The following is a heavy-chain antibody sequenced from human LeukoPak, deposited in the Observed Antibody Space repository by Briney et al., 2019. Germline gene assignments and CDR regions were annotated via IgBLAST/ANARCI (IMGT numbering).Heavy chain of an antibody. CDR3: ARQYDTSGYPDY. CDR1: GFTFSSHA. V-gene: IGHV3-30*01. Sequence: GRSLRLSCAASGFTFSSHALHWVRQAPGRGLEWVAVISFDGSHTYYADSVKGRFTISRDNSESTLYLQMNSLRTEDTAVYHCARQYDTSGYPDYWGQGTLVTVSS. D-gene: IGHD5-12*01. CDR2: ISFDGSHT. J-gene: IGHJ4*02.